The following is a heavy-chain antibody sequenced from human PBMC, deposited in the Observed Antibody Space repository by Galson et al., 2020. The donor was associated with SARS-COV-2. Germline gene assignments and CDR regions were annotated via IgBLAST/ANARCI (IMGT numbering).Heavy chain of an antibody. CDR2: ISASGGST. D-gene: IGHD1-26*01. V-gene: IGHV3-23*01. Sequence: GESLKISCAASGFTFSNYAMSWVRLAPGKGLEWVSTISASGGSTYYADSVKGRLTISRDNYKNTLYLQMDSLRVEDTAVYHCAKGVRGGVWYFDLWGRGTLVSVSS. CDR3: AKGVRGGVWYFDL. CDR1: GFTFSNYA. J-gene: IGHJ2*01.